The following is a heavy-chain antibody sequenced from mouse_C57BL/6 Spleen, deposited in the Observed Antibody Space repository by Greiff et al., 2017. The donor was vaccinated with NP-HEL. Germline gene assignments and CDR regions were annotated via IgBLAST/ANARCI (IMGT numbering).Heavy chain of an antibody. CDR3: ATTVVARGDY. D-gene: IGHD1-1*01. J-gene: IGHJ2*01. Sequence: VQLQQSGPELVKPGASVKIPCKASGYIFTDYNMDWVKQSHGKSLEWIGDINPNNGGTIYNQKFKGKATLTVDKSSSTAYMELRSLTSEDTAVYYCATTVVARGDYWGQGTTLTVSS. CDR2: INPNNGGT. CDR1: GYIFTDYN. V-gene: IGHV1-18*01.